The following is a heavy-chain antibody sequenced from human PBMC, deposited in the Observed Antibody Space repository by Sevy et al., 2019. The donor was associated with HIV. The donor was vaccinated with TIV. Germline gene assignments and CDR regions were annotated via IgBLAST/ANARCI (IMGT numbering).Heavy chain of an antibody. CDR1: GFTFGSHW. Sequence: GGSLRLSCTASGFTFGSHWMSWVRQAPGKGLEWVANIKQDGSEKYYVDSVKGRFTISRDNAKNSLSLQMNSLRAEDTAVYYCARDTGGIGTDVWGQGTTVTVSS. J-gene: IGHJ6*02. CDR3: ARDTGGIGTDV. CDR2: IKQDGSEK. D-gene: IGHD6-13*01. V-gene: IGHV3-7*01.